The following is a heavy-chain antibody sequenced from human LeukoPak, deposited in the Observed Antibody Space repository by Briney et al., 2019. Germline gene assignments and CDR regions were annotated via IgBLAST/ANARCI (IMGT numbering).Heavy chain of an antibody. CDR3: ARDSADILTGFFEQ. J-gene: IGHJ4*02. CDR1: GGSISSYW. CDR2: IYSSGSS. Sequence: SETLSLTCTVSGGSISSYWWSWIRRPARKGLGWIGRIYSSGSSNYNFALESRVTISVDKLKNQFSLKLSSVTAADTAVYYCARDSADILTGFFEQWGQGTLVTVSS. V-gene: IGHV4-4*07. D-gene: IGHD3-9*01.